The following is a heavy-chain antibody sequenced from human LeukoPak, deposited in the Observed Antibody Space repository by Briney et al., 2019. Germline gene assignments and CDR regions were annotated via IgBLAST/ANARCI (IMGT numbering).Heavy chain of an antibody. D-gene: IGHD3-22*01. V-gene: IGHV4-59*01. Sequence: SETLSLTCTVSGGSISSYYWSWIRQPPGKGLEWIGYIYYIGSTNYNPSLKSRVTISVDTSKNQFSLKLSSVTAADTAVYYCARDTRSGYLDYWGQGTLVTVSS. J-gene: IGHJ4*02. CDR3: ARDTRSGYLDY. CDR1: GGSISSYY. CDR2: IYYIGST.